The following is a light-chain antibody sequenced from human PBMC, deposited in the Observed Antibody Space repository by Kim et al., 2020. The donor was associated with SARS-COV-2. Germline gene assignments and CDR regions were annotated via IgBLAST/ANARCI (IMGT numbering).Light chain of an antibody. CDR1: ISNIGAGYD. J-gene: IGLJ2*01. CDR3: QSYDSSLSGDVV. V-gene: IGLV1-40*01. CDR2: GNS. Sequence: VTISCTGSISNIGAGYDVHWYQQLPGPAPKLLIYGNSNRPSGVPDRFSGSKSGTSASLAITGLQAEDEADYYCQSYDSSLSGDVVFGGGTQLTVL.